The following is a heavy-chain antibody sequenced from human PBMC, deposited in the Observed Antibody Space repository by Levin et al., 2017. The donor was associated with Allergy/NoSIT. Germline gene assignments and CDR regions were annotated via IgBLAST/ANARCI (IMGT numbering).Heavy chain of an antibody. Sequence: PSETLSLTCTVSGASISSGSFYWSWIRQPAGKGLEWIGRMYTSGSTNYNPSLESRVTISIDTSRDQFSLKLSSVTAADTAVYYCARERLYCSGGTCFDPTNHYYYMDVWGKGTTVTVSS. CDR1: GASISSGSFY. CDR2: MYTSGST. D-gene: IGHD2-15*01. V-gene: IGHV4-61*02. CDR3: ARERLYCSGGTCFDPTNHYYYMDV. J-gene: IGHJ6*03.